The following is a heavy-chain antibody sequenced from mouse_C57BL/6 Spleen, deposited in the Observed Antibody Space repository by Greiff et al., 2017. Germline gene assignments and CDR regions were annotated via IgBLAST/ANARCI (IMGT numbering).Heavy chain of an antibody. CDR3: ARQAGYPFDY. V-gene: IGHV5-6*01. D-gene: IGHD2-2*01. J-gene: IGHJ2*01. Sequence: EVHLVESGGDLVKPGGSLKLSCAASGFTFSSYGMSWVRQTPDKRLEWVATISSGGSYTYYPDSVKGRFTISRDNAKNTLYLQMSSLKSEDTAMYYCARQAGYPFDYWGQGTTLTVSS. CDR1: GFTFSSYG. CDR2: ISSGGSYT.